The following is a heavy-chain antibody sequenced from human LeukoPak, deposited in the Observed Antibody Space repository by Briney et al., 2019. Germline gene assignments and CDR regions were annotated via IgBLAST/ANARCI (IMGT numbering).Heavy chain of an antibody. V-gene: IGHV1-2*02. J-gene: IGHJ6*02. Sequence: GASVKVSCKPSGYSFTAYWIHWVRQAPGQGLKWLGWINPNSGGTNYVQKFQGRVTMTRDTSISTAYLELSRLRSDDTAVYYCGLTVTYSYGMDVWGQGTTVTVSS. CDR2: INPNSGGT. D-gene: IGHD4-17*01. CDR1: GYSFTAYW. CDR3: GLTVTYSYGMDV.